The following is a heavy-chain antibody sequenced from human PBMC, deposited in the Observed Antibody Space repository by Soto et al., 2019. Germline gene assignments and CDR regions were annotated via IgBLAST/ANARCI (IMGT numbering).Heavy chain of an antibody. CDR2: TYYRSKWYN. D-gene: IGHD6-13*01. CDR1: GDSVSSNSAA. Sequence: SQTLSLTCAISGDSVSSNSAAWNWIRQSPSRGLEWLGRTYYRSKWYNDYAVSVKSRITINPDISKNQFSLQLNSVTPEDTAVYYCVRSGEYSSSWYFDYWGQGTLVTVSS. CDR3: VRSGEYSSSWYFDY. J-gene: IGHJ4*02. V-gene: IGHV6-1*01.